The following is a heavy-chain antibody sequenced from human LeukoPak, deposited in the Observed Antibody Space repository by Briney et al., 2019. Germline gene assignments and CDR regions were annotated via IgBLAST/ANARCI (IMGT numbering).Heavy chain of an antibody. CDR1: GGTFSSHT. D-gene: IGHD4-11*01. V-gene: IGHV1-69*02. J-gene: IGHJ4*02. Sequence: ASVKVSCKAPGGTFSSHTISWVRQAPGQGLEWMGRIIPILGIANYAQKFRGRVTITADKSTSTAYMELSSLRSEDTAVYYCARGGLQYPPDYWGQGTLVTVSS. CDR3: ARGGLQYPPDY. CDR2: IIPILGIA.